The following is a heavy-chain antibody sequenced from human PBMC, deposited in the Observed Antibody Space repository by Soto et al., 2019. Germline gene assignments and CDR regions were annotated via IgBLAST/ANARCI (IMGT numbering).Heavy chain of an antibody. J-gene: IGHJ4*02. CDR3: ARGRITIFGVVIGVDY. D-gene: IGHD3-3*01. CDR1: GGSFSGYY. CDR2: INHSGST. Sequence: QVQLQQWGAGLLKPSETLSLTCAVYGGSFSGYYWSWIRQPPGKGLEWIGEINHSGSTNYNPSLKCRVTISVDTSKNQFSLKLSSVTAADTAVYYCARGRITIFGVVIGVDYWGQGTLVTVSS. V-gene: IGHV4-34*01.